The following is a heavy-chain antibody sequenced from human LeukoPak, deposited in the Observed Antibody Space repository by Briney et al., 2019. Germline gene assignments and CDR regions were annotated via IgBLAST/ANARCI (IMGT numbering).Heavy chain of an antibody. Sequence: SETLSLTCTVSGGSISSYYWSWIRQPAGKGLEYIGRIYVGGSTNYNPSLKSRVTMSADTSKNQFFLKLTSVTAADTAVYYCARIGGQGSYWGQGILVTVSS. D-gene: IGHD3-10*01. V-gene: IGHV4-4*07. CDR2: IYVGGST. CDR1: GGSISSYY. CDR3: ARIGGQGSY. J-gene: IGHJ4*02.